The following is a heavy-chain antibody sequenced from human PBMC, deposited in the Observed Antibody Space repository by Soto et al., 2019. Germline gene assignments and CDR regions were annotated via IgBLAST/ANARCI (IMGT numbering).Heavy chain of an antibody. CDR2: IYHSGST. D-gene: IGHD3-9*01. V-gene: IGHV4-30-2*01. J-gene: IGHJ4*02. CDR1: GGSISSGGYS. Sequence: TLSLTCAVSGGSISSGGYSWSWIRQPPGKGLEWIGYIYHSGSTYYNPSLKSRVTISVDRSKNQFSLKLSSVTAADTAVYYCARLYYDILTGQSHHDYWGQGTLVTVSS. CDR3: ARLYYDILTGQSHHDY.